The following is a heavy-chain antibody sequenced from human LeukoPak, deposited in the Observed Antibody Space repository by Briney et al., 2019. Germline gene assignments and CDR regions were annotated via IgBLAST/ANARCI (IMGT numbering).Heavy chain of an antibody. V-gene: IGHV3-30*03. D-gene: IGHD3-16*01. CDR3: AREELGSSLGFDP. CDR1: GFTFSSYG. CDR2: ISYDGSNK. Sequence: PGGSLRLSCAASGFTFSSYGMHWVRQAPGKGLEWVAVISYDGSNKYYADSVKGRFTISRDNSKNTLYLQMNSLRAEDTAVYYRAREELGSSLGFDPWGQGTLVTVSS. J-gene: IGHJ5*02.